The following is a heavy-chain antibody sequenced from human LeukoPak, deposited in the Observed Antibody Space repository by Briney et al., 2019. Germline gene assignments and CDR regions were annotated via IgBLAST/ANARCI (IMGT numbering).Heavy chain of an antibody. J-gene: IGHJ4*02. CDR1: GFTFSTYN. Sequence: GGSLRLSCAASGFTFSTYNMNWVRQAPGKGLEWVSSITSSSSYIYYADSVKGRFTISRDNAKNSLSLQMNSLRADDTAVYYCARDGSGWYFSWGQGTLVTVSS. CDR2: ITSSSSYI. D-gene: IGHD6-19*01. CDR3: ARDGSGWYFS. V-gene: IGHV3-21*04.